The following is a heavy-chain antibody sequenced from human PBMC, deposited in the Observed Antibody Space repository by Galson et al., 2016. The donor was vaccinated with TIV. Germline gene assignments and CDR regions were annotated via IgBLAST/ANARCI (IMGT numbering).Heavy chain of an antibody. CDR1: GFTFSTYW. CDR2: IDSEGDNT. Sequence: FLRLSCAASGFTFSTYWMHWVRQAPGKGLVWVSRIDSEGDNTRYADSVTGRSTISRDNAKNTLYLQMSSLGADDTAVYYCARGALDADRQYYYYYGLDVWGQGTAVTVSS. D-gene: IGHD1-1*01. J-gene: IGHJ6*02. CDR3: ARGALDADRQYYYYYGLDV. V-gene: IGHV3-74*01.